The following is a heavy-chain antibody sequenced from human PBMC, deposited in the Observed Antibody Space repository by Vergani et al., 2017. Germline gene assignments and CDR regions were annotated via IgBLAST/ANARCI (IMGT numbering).Heavy chain of an antibody. CDR2: VISKKDGGRA. CDR3: STYNVGASFS. D-gene: IGHD5-24*01. CDR1: GFTLSSHA. J-gene: IGHJ4*02. Sequence: VQLEESGGGVVQPGRSLRLSCAGSGFTLSSHAMHWVRQAPGKGLEWLGRVISKKDGGRADYSPHVKGTITISRDESKSTIYLDMNSLRIEDTATYYCSTYNVGASFSWGPGTWVTVSS. V-gene: IGHV3-15*01.